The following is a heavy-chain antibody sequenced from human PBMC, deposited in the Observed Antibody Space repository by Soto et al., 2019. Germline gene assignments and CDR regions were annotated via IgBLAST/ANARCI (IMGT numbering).Heavy chain of an antibody. Sequence: SETLSLTCAVSGGSISSGGYSWSWIRQPPGKGLEWIGYIYHSGSTYYNPSLKSRVTISVDRSKNQFSLKLSSVTAADTAVYYCARDSLSGWYDYWGQGTLVTVSS. V-gene: IGHV4-30-2*01. CDR3: ARDSLSGWYDY. CDR1: GGSISSGGYS. D-gene: IGHD6-19*01. CDR2: IYHSGST. J-gene: IGHJ4*02.